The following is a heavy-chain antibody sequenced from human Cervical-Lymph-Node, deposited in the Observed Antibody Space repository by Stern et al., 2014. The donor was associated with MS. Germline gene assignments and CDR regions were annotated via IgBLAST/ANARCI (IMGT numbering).Heavy chain of an antibody. J-gene: IGHJ4*02. CDR3: ARPRTAMATSGLDY. Sequence: QVQLVQSGGGLVRPGGSLRLSCAASGFTFNDYYMSWMRQAPGKGPECVSYISSTGVNKYYADSVEGRFTISRDNAGNSLYLQMDSLRVDDTAVYYCARPRTAMATSGLDYWGQGTLVTVSS. D-gene: IGHD5-18*01. CDR1: GFTFNDYY. CDR2: ISSTGVNK. V-gene: IGHV3-11*01.